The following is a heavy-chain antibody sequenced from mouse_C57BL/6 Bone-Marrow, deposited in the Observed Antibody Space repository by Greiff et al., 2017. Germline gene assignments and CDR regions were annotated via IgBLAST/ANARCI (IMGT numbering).Heavy chain of an antibody. V-gene: IGHV1-55*01. CDR3: AGSGPLGRSFDY. CDR1: GYTFTSYW. J-gene: IGHJ2*01. Sequence: VQLQQPGAELVKPGASVKMSCKASGYTFTSYWLTWVKQRPGQGLEWIGDIFPTSGRTNYNATFKSKAILTVDTSSNTAYMQLSSLTSEDSAVFFCAGSGPLGRSFDYLGQGTTLTVSS. D-gene: IGHD4-1*01. CDR2: IFPTSGRT.